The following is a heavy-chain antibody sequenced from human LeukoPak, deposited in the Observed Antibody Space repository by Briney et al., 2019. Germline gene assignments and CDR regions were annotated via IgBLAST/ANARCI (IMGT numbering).Heavy chain of an antibody. D-gene: IGHD4-17*01. CDR2: IYSTGST. CDR3: ARGGYYGDYVVDY. Sequence: PSETLSLTCTVSGGSMSSYYWSWIRQPPGKGLEGIGYIYSTGSTNHNPSLKRRVAISVDTSKSQFSLWLSSVTAADTAVYYCARGGYYGDYVVDYWGQGTLVTVSS. J-gene: IGHJ4*02. V-gene: IGHV4-59*01. CDR1: GGSMSSYY.